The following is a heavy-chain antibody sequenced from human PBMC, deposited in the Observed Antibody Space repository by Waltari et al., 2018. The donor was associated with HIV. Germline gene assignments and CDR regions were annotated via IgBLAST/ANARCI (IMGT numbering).Heavy chain of an antibody. D-gene: IGHD3-22*01. CDR1: GGSISSGGYS. V-gene: IGHV4-30-2*01. CDR3: ARYYYDSSGRAFDI. CDR2: IYHSGST. Sequence: QLQLQESGSGLVKPSQTLSLTCAVSGGSISSGGYSWSWIRQPPGKGLEWIGYIYHSGSTHYNPSLKSRVTISVDRSKNQFSLKLSSVTAADTAVYYCARYYYDSSGRAFDIWGQGTMVTVSS. J-gene: IGHJ3*02.